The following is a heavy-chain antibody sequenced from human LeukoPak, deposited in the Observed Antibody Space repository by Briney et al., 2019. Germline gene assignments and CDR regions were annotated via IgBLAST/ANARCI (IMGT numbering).Heavy chain of an antibody. V-gene: IGHV3-30*03. CDR1: EFIFSDYA. CDR3: ARDDSAKWELGVYGMDV. Sequence: GGSLRLSCAASEFIFSDYAMHWVRQAPGKGLEWVAIISYDETNKNYADSLKGRFTISRDNSKKTVYLQMNSLRVEDTAVYFCARDDSAKWELGVYGMDVWGQGTTVTVSS. CDR2: ISYDETNK. J-gene: IGHJ6*02. D-gene: IGHD1-26*01.